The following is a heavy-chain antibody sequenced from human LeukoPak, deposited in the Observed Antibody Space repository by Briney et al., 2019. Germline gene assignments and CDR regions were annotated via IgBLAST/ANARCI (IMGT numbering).Heavy chain of an antibody. Sequence: PGGSLRLSCSASGFTFSSYWMSWVRQAPGKGLEWVANIKQDGSEKYYVDSVKGRFTISRDNAKNSLYLQMNSLRAEDTAVYYCARTGLLLWFGELSQEFDYWGQGTLVTVSS. J-gene: IGHJ4*02. CDR2: IKQDGSEK. D-gene: IGHD3-10*01. V-gene: IGHV3-7*01. CDR3: ARTGLLLWFGELSQEFDY. CDR1: GFTFSSYW.